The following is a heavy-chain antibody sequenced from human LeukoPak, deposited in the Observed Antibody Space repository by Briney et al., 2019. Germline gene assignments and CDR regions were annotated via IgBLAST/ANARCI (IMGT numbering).Heavy chain of an antibody. V-gene: IGHV4-59*08. CDR3: ASAYSSGWYGTVDY. Sequence: SETLSLTCTVSGGSISSYYWSWIRQPPGKGLEWIGYIYYSGSTNYNPSLKSRVTISVDTPKNQFSLKLSSVTAADTAVYYCASAYSSGWYGTVDYWGQGTLVTVSS. D-gene: IGHD6-19*01. CDR1: GGSISSYY. J-gene: IGHJ4*02. CDR2: IYYSGST.